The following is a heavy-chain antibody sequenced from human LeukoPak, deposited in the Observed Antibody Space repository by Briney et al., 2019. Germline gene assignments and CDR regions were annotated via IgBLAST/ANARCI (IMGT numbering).Heavy chain of an antibody. J-gene: IGHJ4*02. Sequence: YPGGSLRLSCAASGFTFSSYAMNWVRQAPGKGLEWVSVISGSGGSTYYADSVKGRFTISRDNSKKTLYLQMNSLRAEDTAVYYCAKDLTTVTTWHYFDYWGQGTLVTVSS. CDR3: AKDLTTVTTWHYFDY. V-gene: IGHV3-23*01. D-gene: IGHD4-17*01. CDR1: GFTFSSYA. CDR2: ISGSGGST.